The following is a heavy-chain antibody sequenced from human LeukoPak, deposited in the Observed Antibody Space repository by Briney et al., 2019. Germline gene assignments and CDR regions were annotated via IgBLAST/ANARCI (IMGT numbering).Heavy chain of an antibody. CDR3: ASGGRPYYYYGMDV. D-gene: IGHD2-15*01. V-gene: IGHV1-18*01. J-gene: IGHJ6*02. CDR1: GYTFTSYG. CDR2: ISAYNGNT. Sequence: ASVKVSCKASGYTFTSYGISWVRQAPGQGLEWMGWISAYNGNTNYAQKLQGRVTVTTDTSTSTAYMELRSLRSDDTAVYYCASGGRPYYYYGMDVWGQGTTVTVSS.